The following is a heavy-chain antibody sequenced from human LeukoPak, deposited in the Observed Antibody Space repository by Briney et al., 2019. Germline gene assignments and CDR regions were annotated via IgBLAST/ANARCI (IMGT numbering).Heavy chain of an antibody. D-gene: IGHD3-9*01. CDR2: ISGSGGST. CDR1: GFTFSSYA. Sequence: GGSLRLSCAASGFTFSSYAMSWVRQAPGKGLEWVSAISGSGGSTYYADSVKGRFTISRDNSKNTLYLQMNSLIAEDTAVYYCAKDILTGYFPSYYFDYWGQGTLVTVSS. CDR3: AKDILTGYFPSYYFDY. V-gene: IGHV3-23*01. J-gene: IGHJ4*02.